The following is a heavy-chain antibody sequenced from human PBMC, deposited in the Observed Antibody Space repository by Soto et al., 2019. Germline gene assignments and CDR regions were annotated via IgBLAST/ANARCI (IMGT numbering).Heavy chain of an antibody. CDR1: GYSFTSYW. CDR3: ARDYTPPCIAVAGTSHYNWFDP. J-gene: IGHJ5*02. V-gene: IGHV5-10-1*01. Sequence: PGESLKISCKGSGYSFTSYWISWVRQMPGKGLEWMGRIDPSDSYTNYSPSFQGHVTISADKSISTAYLQWSSLKASDTAMYYCARDYTPPCIAVAGTSHYNWFDPWGQGTLVTVSS. CDR2: IDPSDSYT. D-gene: IGHD6-19*01.